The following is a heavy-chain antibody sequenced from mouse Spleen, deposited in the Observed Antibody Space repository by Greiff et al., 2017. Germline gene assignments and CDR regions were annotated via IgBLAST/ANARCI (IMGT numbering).Heavy chain of an antibody. V-gene: IGHV5-17*01. J-gene: IGHJ1*01. D-gene: IGHD1-1*01. CDR3: ARGRNFQIDYYGSTLYWYFDV. Sequence: EVKLVESGGGLVKPGGSLKLSCAASGFTFSDYGMHWVRQAPEKGLEWVAYISSGSSTIYYADTVKGRFTISRDNAKNTLFLQMTSLRSEDTAMYYGARGRNFQIDYYGSTLYWYFDVWGAGTTVTVSS. CDR1: GFTFSDYG. CDR2: ISSGSSTI.